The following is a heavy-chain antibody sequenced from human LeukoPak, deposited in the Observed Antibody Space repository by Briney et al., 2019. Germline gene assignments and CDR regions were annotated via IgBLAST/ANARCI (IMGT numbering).Heavy chain of an antibody. CDR1: GYTFSSYS. Sequence: GGSLRLSCAASGYTFSSYSINWVRQAPGKGLEWVSSISSSSSYIYYADSVKGRFTISRDNAKNSLYLQMNSQRAEDTSAYYCVEDPTPGDPPHYWGQGTLVTVSS. J-gene: IGHJ4*02. CDR3: VEDPTPGDPPHY. CDR2: ISSSSSYI. V-gene: IGHV3-21*01. D-gene: IGHD4-17*01.